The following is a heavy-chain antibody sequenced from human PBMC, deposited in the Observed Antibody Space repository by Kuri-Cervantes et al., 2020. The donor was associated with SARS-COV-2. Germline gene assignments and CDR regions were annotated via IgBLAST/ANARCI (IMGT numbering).Heavy chain of an antibody. D-gene: IGHD3-9*01. CDR1: GFTFSSYS. V-gene: IGHV3-48*02. CDR3: ARDGIITISYYYYYGMDV. Sequence: GGSLRLSCAVSGFTFSSYSMNWVRQAPGKGLEWVSYISSSSSTIYYADSVKGRFTISRDNAKNSLYLQMISLRDEDTDVYYCARDGIITISYYYYYGMDVWGQGTTVTVSS. CDR2: ISSSSSTI. J-gene: IGHJ6*02.